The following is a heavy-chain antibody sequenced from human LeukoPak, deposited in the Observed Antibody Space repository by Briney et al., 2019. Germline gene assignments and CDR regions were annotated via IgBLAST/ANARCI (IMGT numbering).Heavy chain of an antibody. Sequence: SETLSLTCAVSGGSISSSLYHWGWIRQPPGKGLEWIGNIYYTGNTNYSPSLKSRLTISIDTSRSQFSLKLTPVTAADTAVYYCARRGGDFHTGIVFDNWGQGSLVTVSS. V-gene: IGHV4-39*07. CDR3: ARRGGDFHTGIVFDN. CDR2: IYYTGNT. J-gene: IGHJ4*02. D-gene: IGHD1-14*01. CDR1: GGSISSSLYH.